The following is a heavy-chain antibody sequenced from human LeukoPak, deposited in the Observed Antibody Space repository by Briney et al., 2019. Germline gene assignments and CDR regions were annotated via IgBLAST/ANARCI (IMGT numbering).Heavy chain of an antibody. V-gene: IGHV3-20*04. CDR3: ARARTYYYHSSGYLDYFDY. D-gene: IGHD3-22*01. Sequence: AEGSLRLSCAASGFTFDDYGMSWVRQAPGKGLEWVSGINWNGGSTGYADSVKGRFTISRDNAKNSLYLQMNSPRAEDTALYYCARARTYYYHSSGYLDYFDYWGQGTLVTVSS. CDR1: GFTFDDYG. J-gene: IGHJ4*02. CDR2: INWNGGST.